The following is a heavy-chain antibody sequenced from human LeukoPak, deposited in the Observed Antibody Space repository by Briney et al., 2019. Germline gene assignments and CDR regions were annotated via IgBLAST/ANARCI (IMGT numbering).Heavy chain of an antibody. CDR2: IKHDGSEK. CDR1: GFTFSSYW. Sequence: GGSLRLSCAASGFTFSSYWMTWVRQAPGKGLEWVANIKHDGSEKYYVDSVKGRFTISRDNAKNSLFLQMNSLRPEDTAVYYCARDVPRPFDIWGQGTMVTVSS. CDR3: ARDVPRPFDI. V-gene: IGHV3-7*01. J-gene: IGHJ3*02. D-gene: IGHD6-6*01.